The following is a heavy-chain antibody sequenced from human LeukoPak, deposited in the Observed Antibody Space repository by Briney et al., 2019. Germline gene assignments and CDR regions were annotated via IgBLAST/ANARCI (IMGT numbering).Heavy chain of an antibody. D-gene: IGHD3-22*01. CDR1: GGTFSSYA. Sequence: SVKVSCKASGGTFSSYAISWVRQAPGQGLEWMGRIIPILGIANYAQKFQSRVTITADKSTSPAYMELSSLRSEDTAVYYCARGEAYYDSSGYYSIWGQGTMVTVSS. CDR3: ARGEAYYDSSGYYSI. J-gene: IGHJ3*02. V-gene: IGHV1-69*04. CDR2: IIPILGIA.